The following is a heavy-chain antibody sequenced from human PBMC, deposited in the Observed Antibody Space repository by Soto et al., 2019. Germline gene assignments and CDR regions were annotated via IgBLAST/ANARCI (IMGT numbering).Heavy chain of an antibody. V-gene: IGHV3-21*01. Sequence: EVRLVESGGGLGKPGGSLRLSCAASGFTFSSYSMNWVRQAPGKGLEWVSSISRSSSYIYYADSVKGRFTISRDNAKNSLYLQMNSLRAEDTAVYYCARDGVGYFSGGSCYDYSYYGMDVWGNGTKVTVSS. CDR1: GFTFSSYS. J-gene: IGHJ6*04. CDR2: ISRSSSYI. CDR3: ARDGVGYFSGGSCYDYSYYGMDV. D-gene: IGHD2-15*01.